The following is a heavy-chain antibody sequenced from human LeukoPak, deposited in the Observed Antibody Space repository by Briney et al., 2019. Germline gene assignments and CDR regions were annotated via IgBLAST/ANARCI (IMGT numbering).Heavy chain of an antibody. CDR2: IKQDGSEK. V-gene: IGHV3-7*01. CDR1: GFTFSSYW. Sequence: GGSLRLSCAASGFTFSSYWISWVRQAPGKGLEWVANIKQDGSEKYYVDSVKGRFTISRDNAKNSLYLQMNSLRAEDTAVYYCAREASMTTVTIDYWGQGTLVTVSS. J-gene: IGHJ4*02. CDR3: AREASMTTVTIDY. D-gene: IGHD4-17*01.